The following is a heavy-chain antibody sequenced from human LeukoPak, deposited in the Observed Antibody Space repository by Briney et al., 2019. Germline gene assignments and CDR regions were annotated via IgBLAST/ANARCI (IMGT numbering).Heavy chain of an antibody. CDR2: IYHSGST. D-gene: IGHD6-19*01. J-gene: IGHJ3*02. CDR1: GYSISSGYY. Sequence: SETLSLTCTVSGYSISSGYYWGWIRQPPGKGLEWIGSIYHSGSTYYNPSLRGRVTISVDTSQNQFSLKLSPVTAADTAVYYCARPRYSSGWYNLGNAFDIWGQGTMVTVSS. CDR3: ARPRYSSGWYNLGNAFDI. V-gene: IGHV4-38-2*02.